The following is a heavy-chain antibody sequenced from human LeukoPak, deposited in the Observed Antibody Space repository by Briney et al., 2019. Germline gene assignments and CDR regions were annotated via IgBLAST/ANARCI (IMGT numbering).Heavy chain of an antibody. V-gene: IGHV3-23*01. CDR3: ARVVPPTDYGSGSYFWDPYYFDY. CDR2: ISGSGGST. Sequence: PGGTLRLSCAASGFTFSSYGMSWVRQAPGKGLEWVSAISGSGGSTYYADTVRGRLTLSRDNSKNTLYLKMNSLRAEDTAVYYCARVVPPTDYGSGSYFWDPYYFDYWGQGTLVTVSS. D-gene: IGHD3-10*01. CDR1: GFTFSSYG. J-gene: IGHJ4*02.